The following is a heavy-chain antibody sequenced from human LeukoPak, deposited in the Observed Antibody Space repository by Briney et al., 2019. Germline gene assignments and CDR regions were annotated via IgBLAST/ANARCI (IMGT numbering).Heavy chain of an antibody. J-gene: IGHJ4*02. CDR1: GFTFSNYW. D-gene: IGHD3-10*01. Sequence: GGSLRLSCVAYGFTFSNYWMTWVRQAPGKEPEWVANIKQDGSEIFYVDSVKGRFTISRDNAKNSLYLQMNNLRVEDTAVYYCARNWFPDFWGQGTLVTVSS. CDR2: IKQDGSEI. V-gene: IGHV3-7*01. CDR3: ARNWFPDF.